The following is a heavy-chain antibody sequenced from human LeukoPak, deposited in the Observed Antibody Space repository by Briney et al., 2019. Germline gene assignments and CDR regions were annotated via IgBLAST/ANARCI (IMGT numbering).Heavy chain of an antibody. J-gene: IGHJ4*02. D-gene: IGHD6-19*01. CDR1: GGTFSSYA. CDR3: AETGDSSGWYRSFDY. V-gene: IGHV1-69*05. Sequence: GASVKVFCKASGGTFSSYAISWVRQAPGQGLEWMGGIIPIFGTANYAQKFQGRVTITTDESTSTAYMELSSLRSEDTAVYYCAETGDSSGWYRSFDYWGQGTLVTVSS. CDR2: IIPIFGTA.